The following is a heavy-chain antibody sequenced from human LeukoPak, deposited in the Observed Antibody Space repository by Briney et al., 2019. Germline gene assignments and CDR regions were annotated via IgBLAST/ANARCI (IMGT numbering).Heavy chain of an antibody. D-gene: IGHD3-22*01. CDR1: GYTFTRYY. V-gene: IGHV1-2*06. CDR2: INPNNGGT. Sequence: GAPVKVSCKASGYTFTRYYMHWVRQAPGQGLEWMGRINPNNGGTNYAQKFQGRVTMTRDTSISTAYMELSRLRSDDTAVYYCARHGAWHYYDSSGYGPYGMDVWGQGTTVTVSS. CDR3: ARHGAWHYYDSSGYGPYGMDV. J-gene: IGHJ6*02.